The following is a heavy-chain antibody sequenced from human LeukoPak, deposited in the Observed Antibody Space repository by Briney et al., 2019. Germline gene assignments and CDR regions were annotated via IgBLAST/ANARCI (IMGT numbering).Heavy chain of an antibody. CDR3: ARDRRGVRGVISSAFDY. CDR1: GYTFTSYG. J-gene: IGHJ4*02. D-gene: IGHD3-10*01. CDR2: IIPIFGTA. V-gene: IGHV1-69*06. Sequence: SVKVSCKASGYTFTSYGISWVRQAPGQGLEWMGGIIPIFGTANYAQKFQGRVTITADKSTSTAYMELSSLRSEDTAVYYCARDRRGVRGVISSAFDYWGQGTLVTVSS.